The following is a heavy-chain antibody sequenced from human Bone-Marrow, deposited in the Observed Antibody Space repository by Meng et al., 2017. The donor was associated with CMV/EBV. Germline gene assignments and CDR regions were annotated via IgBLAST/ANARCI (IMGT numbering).Heavy chain of an antibody. D-gene: IGHD5-12*01. CDR1: GGTFSSYA. CDR2: IIPIFGTA. Sequence: SVKVSCKASGGTFSSYAISWVRQAPGQGLEWMGGIIPIFGTANYAQKFQGRVTITTDESTSTAYMELSSLRSEDTAVYYCARTSTGYDYFDYWGQGTLVTVSS. J-gene: IGHJ4*02. CDR3: ARTSTGYDYFDY. V-gene: IGHV1-69*05.